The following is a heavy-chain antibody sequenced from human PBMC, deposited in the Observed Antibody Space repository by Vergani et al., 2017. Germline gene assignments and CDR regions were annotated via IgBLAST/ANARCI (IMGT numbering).Heavy chain of an antibody. CDR2: IYYSGST. Sequence: QLQLQESGPGLVKPSETLSLTCTVSGGSISSSSYYWGWIRQPPGKGLEWIGSIYYSGSTYYNPSLKSRVTISVDTSKNQFSLKLSSVTAADTAVYYCGRHKYQLLASPQRPHAFDIWGQGTMVTVSS. V-gene: IGHV4-39*01. J-gene: IGHJ3*02. CDR1: GGSISSSSYY. CDR3: GRHKYQLLASPQRPHAFDI. D-gene: IGHD2-2*01.